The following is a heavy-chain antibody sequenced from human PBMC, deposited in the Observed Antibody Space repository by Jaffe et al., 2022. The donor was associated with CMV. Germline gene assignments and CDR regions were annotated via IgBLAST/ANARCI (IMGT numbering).Heavy chain of an antibody. V-gene: IGHV4-39*01. CDR2: IHYSGST. CDR1: GVSISSSSYY. J-gene: IGHJ4*02. CDR3: ARHRSASIFGVLDY. Sequence: QLQLQESGPGLVKPSETLSLTCTVSGVSISSSSYYWGWIRQPPGKGLEWIGSIHYSGSTYHNPSLKSRVSISVDSSKNQFSLDLTSVAAADTAVYYCARHRSASIFGVLDYWGQGSLVTVSS. D-gene: IGHD3-3*01.